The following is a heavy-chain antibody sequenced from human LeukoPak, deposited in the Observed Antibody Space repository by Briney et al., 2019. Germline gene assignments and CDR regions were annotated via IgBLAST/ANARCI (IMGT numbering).Heavy chain of an antibody. D-gene: IGHD3-9*01. J-gene: IGHJ4*02. Sequence: SVEVSCKASGFIFNSSAVQWVRQARGQRLEWIGWIVVGSGNTNYAQKFQERVTIIRDMSTSTAYMELSSLRSEDTAVYYCAAGIRYFDWLPDQHFDYWGQGTLVTVSS. CDR3: AAGIRYFDWLPDQHFDY. V-gene: IGHV1-58*01. CDR2: IVVGSGNT. CDR1: GFIFNSSA.